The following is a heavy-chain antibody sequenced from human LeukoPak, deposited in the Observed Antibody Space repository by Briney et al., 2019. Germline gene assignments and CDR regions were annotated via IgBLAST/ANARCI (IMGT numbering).Heavy chain of an antibody. D-gene: IGHD3-22*01. CDR1: GFTFSSYA. CDR2: ISYDGSNK. V-gene: IGHV3-30*04. CDR3: ARDLGYYDSSGILGY. J-gene: IGHJ4*02. Sequence: GRSLRLSCAASGFTFSSYAMHWVRQAPGKGLEWEAVISYDGSNKYYADSVKGRFTISRDNSKNTLYLQMNSLRAEDTAVYYCARDLGYYDSSGILGYWGQGTLVTVSS.